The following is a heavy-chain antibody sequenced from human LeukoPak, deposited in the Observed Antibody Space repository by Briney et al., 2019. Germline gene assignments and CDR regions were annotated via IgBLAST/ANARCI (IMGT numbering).Heavy chain of an antibody. CDR2: INHSGST. V-gene: IGHV4-34*01. CDR1: GGSFSGYY. Sequence: PSETLSLTCAVYGGSFSGYYWSWIRQPPGKGLEWIGEINHSGSTNYNPSLKSRVTISVDTSKNQFSLKLSSVTAADTAVYYCARGWGETNFDYWAREPWSPSPQ. J-gene: IGHJ4*02. CDR3: ARGWGETNFDY. D-gene: IGHD3-16*01.